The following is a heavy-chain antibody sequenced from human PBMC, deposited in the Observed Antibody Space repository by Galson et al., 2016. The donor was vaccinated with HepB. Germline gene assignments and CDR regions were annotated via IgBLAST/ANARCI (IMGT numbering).Heavy chain of an antibody. J-gene: IGHJ5*02. D-gene: IGHD2-2*01. CDR1: GGSINGYY. Sequence: SETLSLTCTVSGGSINGYYWSWIRQPPGKGLEWIGYMSNSGNSKYNPSLKSRVTMSAGTSKNQVSLKLSSVTVADPAIAYCARLYIDDVPPRTTPISWVDPRGQGPRVTVS. CDR2: MSNSGNS. V-gene: IGHV4-59*01. CDR3: ARLYIDDVPPRTTPISWVDP.